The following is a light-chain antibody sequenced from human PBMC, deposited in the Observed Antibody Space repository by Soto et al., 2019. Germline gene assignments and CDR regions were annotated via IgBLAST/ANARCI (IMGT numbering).Light chain of an antibody. CDR3: QQYNNWWT. Sequence: EIVMTQSXATLSVSPGERATLSCRASQSVSNNLAWYQKKPGQAPRLLIYGASTRATGIPARFSGSGSGTEFTLTISSLQSEDFAFYYCQQYNNWWTFGQGTRVDIK. J-gene: IGKJ1*01. CDR2: GAS. CDR1: QSVSNN. V-gene: IGKV3-15*01.